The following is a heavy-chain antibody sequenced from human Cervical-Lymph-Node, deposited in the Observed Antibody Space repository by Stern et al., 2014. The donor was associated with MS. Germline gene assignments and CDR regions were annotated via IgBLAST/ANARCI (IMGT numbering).Heavy chain of an antibody. J-gene: IGHJ4*02. D-gene: IGHD1-26*01. CDR2: ISFDGSNK. Sequence: VHLVESGGGVVQPGRSLRLSCAASGFTFRSYAMHWVRQAPGKGLEWVAVISFDGSNKYYADSVKGRYTISRDNSKNTLYLQMNSLRVEDTAVYYCARGVGASYFDYWGQGTLVTVSS. V-gene: IGHV3-30*01. CDR1: GFTFRSYA. CDR3: ARGVGASYFDY.